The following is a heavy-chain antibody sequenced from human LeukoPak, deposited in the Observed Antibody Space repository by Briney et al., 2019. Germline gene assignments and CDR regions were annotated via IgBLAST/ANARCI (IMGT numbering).Heavy chain of an antibody. V-gene: IGHV3-64*01. CDR2: ISSNGGST. D-gene: IGHD3-3*01. J-gene: IGHJ4*02. CDR1: GFTFSSYA. Sequence: PGGSLRLSCAASGFTFSSYAMHWVRQAPGKGLEYVSAISSNGGSTYYANSVKGRFTISRDNSKNTLYLQMGSLRAEDMAVYYRAVGTDFWLDWGQGTLVTVSP. CDR3: AVGTDFWLD.